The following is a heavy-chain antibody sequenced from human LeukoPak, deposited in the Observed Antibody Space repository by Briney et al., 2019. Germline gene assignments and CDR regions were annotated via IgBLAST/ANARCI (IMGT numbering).Heavy chain of an antibody. J-gene: IGHJ3*02. CDR2: ITSSGGST. V-gene: IGHV3-23*01. Sequence: GGSLRLSCAASGFTFSGYAMSWVRQAPGKGLEWVSVITSSGGSTYYTDSVKGRFTISRDNSKNTLYLQMNSLRAEDMAIYYCARAGDAFDIWGQGTMVTVSS. CDR3: ARAGDAFDI. CDR1: GFTFSGYA.